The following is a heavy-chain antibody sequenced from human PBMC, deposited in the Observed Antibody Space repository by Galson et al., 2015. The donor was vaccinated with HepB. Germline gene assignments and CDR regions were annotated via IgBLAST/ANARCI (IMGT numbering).Heavy chain of an antibody. Sequence: SLRLSCAASGFTFGYHSMSGVRQASGAGLDWISFISRTSLTINYADSLKGRSALSRENAQTSLYLHMNSLRPEDTAVYDCTRDVGNTKTYQYHGMDVWGQGTTITVSS. J-gene: IGHJ6*02. D-gene: IGHD2-2*01. CDR3: TRDVGNTKTYQYHGMDV. CDR1: GFTFGYHS. V-gene: IGHV3-48*04. CDR2: ISRTSLTI.